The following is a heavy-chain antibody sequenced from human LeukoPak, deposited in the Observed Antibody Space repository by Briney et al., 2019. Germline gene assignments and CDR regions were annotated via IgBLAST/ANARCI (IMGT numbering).Heavy chain of an antibody. CDR2: LSYDERTD. V-gene: IGHV3-30*18. D-gene: IGHD3-10*01. J-gene: IGHJ5*02. CDR3: AKEGLGSGSYFSAWFDP. CDR1: GFTFSNYG. Sequence: QPGGSLRLSCAASGFTFSNYGMHWVRQAPGKGLEWVAVLSYDERTDYYADSVKGRFTISRDNSKNTLYLQMNSLRPEDTAVYYCAKEGLGSGSYFSAWFDPWGQGTLVTVSS.